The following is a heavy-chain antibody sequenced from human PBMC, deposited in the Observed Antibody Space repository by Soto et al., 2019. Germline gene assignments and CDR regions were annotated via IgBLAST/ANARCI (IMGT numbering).Heavy chain of an antibody. CDR1: GLTFRSYW. CDR3: ARDHDYGNYFFRMDV. D-gene: IGHD4-17*01. J-gene: IGHJ6*02. Sequence: GGSLRLSCAASGLTFRSYWMHWVRQAPGKGLVWVSRINSDGSSTSYADSVKGRFTISRDNAKNTLYLQMNSLRAEDTAVYYCARDHDYGNYFFRMDVWGQGTTLTVSS. V-gene: IGHV3-74*01. CDR2: INSDGSST.